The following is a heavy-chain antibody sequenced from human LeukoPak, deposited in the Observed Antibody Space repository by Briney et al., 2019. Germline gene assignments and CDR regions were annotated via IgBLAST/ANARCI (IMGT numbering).Heavy chain of an antibody. V-gene: IGHV3-30*18. J-gene: IGHJ3*02. Sequence: GGSLRLSCAASGFTFSSYGMHWVRQAPGKGLEWVAVISYDGSNKYYADSVKGRFTISRDNSKNTLYLQMNSLRAEDTAVYYCAKANPVGATIIWGQGTMVTVSS. CDR3: AKANPVGATII. CDR1: GFTFSSYG. CDR2: ISYDGSNK. D-gene: IGHD1-26*01.